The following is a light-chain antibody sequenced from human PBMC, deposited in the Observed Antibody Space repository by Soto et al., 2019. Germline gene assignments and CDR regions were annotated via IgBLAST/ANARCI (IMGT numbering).Light chain of an antibody. CDR2: EIS. CDR1: HSLVHSDGNTY. Sequence: DIVLTQTPLSSPVTLGQPASITCRSSHSLVHSDGNTYLSWLQQRPGQPPRHLIYEISNRFSGVPDRFSGSGAGTDITLKISRVESEDVGVYYCMQATQFPITFGQGTRLEIK. V-gene: IGKV2-24*01. CDR3: MQATQFPIT. J-gene: IGKJ5*01.